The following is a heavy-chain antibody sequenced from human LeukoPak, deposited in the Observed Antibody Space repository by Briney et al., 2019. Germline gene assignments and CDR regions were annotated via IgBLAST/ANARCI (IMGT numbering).Heavy chain of an antibody. J-gene: IGHJ4*02. CDR2: IRYDGSTK. V-gene: IGHV3-30*02. CDR3: AKWNSYQFDD. Sequence: GGSLRPFCAASGFILSNYGMHWVRQPPGKGLEWVAFIRYDGSTKYYADSVKGRFTISRDNSKNTLFLQMNSLRDEDTAVYYCAKWNSYQFDDWGQGTLVTVSS. D-gene: IGHD1/OR15-1a*01. CDR1: GFILSNYG.